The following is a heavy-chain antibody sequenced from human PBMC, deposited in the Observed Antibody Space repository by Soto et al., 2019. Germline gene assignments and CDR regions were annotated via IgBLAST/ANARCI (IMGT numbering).Heavy chain of an antibody. Sequence: QVQLQESGPGLVKPSQTLSLTCTVSGDSISRGDYYWSWIRQHPGKGLEWIGYIYYTGSAYYNPSLRSRVSISIETSKTQFSLNLNSVTAADTAVYYCARGDYIFNYFDYWGQGTLVTVSS. D-gene: IGHD4-4*01. CDR1: GDSISRGDYY. J-gene: IGHJ4*02. CDR3: ARGDYIFNYFDY. CDR2: IYYTGSA. V-gene: IGHV4-31*03.